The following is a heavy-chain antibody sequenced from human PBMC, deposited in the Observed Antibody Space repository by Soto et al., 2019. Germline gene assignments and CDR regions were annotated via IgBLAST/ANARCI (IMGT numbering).Heavy chain of an antibody. CDR2: IYSAGNT. J-gene: IGHJ6*02. Sequence: GSLRLSCAASGFTVSSNYMSWVRQAPGKGLEWISIIYSAGNTYYADSVKGRFTISRDNSKNMLYLQMNSLGAEDTAVYYCAIDFVVGGPTINYYYGMDVWGQGTTVTVSS. CDR3: AIDFVVGGPTINYYYGMDV. D-gene: IGHD1-26*01. V-gene: IGHV3-66*01. CDR1: GFTVSSNY.